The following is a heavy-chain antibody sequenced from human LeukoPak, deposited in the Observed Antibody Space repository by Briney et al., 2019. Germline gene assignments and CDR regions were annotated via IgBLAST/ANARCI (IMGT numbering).Heavy chain of an antibody. V-gene: IGHV4-59*01. CDR3: ARIYGSSGYYFDY. Sequence: ASETLSLTCTVSGGSISSYYWSWIRQPPGKGLKWIGYIYYSGSTSYSPSLRSRVTISVDTSKNQFSLKLSSVTAADTAVYYCARIYGSSGYYFDYWGQGTLVTVSS. D-gene: IGHD3-22*01. CDR2: IYYSGST. CDR1: GGSISSYY. J-gene: IGHJ4*02.